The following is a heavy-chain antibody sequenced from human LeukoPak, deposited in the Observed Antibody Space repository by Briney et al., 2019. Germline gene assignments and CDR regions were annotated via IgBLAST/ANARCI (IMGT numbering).Heavy chain of an antibody. Sequence: GGSLILSCAASGFTFSGSPILWVRQASGKGLEWVGRIRSKADNYATAYAASVQGRFTISRDDSTNTAYLQLNSLKTEDTAVYYCTQSNYWGQGALVTVSS. CDR1: GFTFSGSP. J-gene: IGHJ4*02. CDR3: TQSNY. CDR2: IRSKADNYAT. V-gene: IGHV3-73*01.